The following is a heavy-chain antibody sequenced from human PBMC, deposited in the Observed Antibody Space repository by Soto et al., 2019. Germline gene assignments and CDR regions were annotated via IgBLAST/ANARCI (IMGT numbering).Heavy chain of an antibody. D-gene: IGHD3-3*01. CDR3: ARQFYDFWSGYYTGPFDY. J-gene: IGHJ4*02. CDR2: IYPGDSDT. CDR1: GYSFTSYW. Sequence: GESLKISCKGSGYSFTSYWIGWVRQMPGKGLEWMGIIYPGDSDTRYSPSFQGQVTISADKSISTAYLQWSSLKASDTAMYYCARQFYDFWSGYYTGPFDYWGQGTLVTVSS. V-gene: IGHV5-51*01.